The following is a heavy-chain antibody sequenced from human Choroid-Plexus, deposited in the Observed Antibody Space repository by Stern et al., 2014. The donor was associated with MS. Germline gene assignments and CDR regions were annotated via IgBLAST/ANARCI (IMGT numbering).Heavy chain of an antibody. CDR1: GFTLGSCA. V-gene: IGHV3-30*18. Sequence: QVQLVESGGGVVQPGRPLRLSCVASGFTLGSCAMHWVRQAPGKGLEWVAGVSYDGSNKYYADSVKGRFTISRDNSQNTLYMQMSSLRPEDTAVCYCAKDRQYLTYFFDHWGQGSLVTVSS. CDR2: VSYDGSNK. D-gene: IGHD2/OR15-2a*01. CDR3: AKDRQYLTYFFDH. J-gene: IGHJ5*02.